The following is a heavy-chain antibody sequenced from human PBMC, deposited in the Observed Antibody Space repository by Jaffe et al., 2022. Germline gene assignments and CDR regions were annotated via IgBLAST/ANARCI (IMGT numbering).Heavy chain of an antibody. CDR1: GFTFSSYS. J-gene: IGHJ4*02. D-gene: IGHD3-10*01. V-gene: IGHV3-48*01. CDR2: ISSSSSTI. CDR3: ARQTTPRQLYYGSGSQYGGYFDY. Sequence: EVQLVESGGGLVQPGGSLRLSCAASGFTFSSYSMNWVRQAPGKGLEWVSYISSSSSTIYYADSVKGRFTISRDNAKNSLYLQMNSLRAEDTAVYYCARQTTPRQLYYGSGSQYGGYFDYWGQGTLVTVSS.